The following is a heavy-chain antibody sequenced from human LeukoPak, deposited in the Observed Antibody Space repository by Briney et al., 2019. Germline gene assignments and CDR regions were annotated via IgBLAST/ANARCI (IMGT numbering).Heavy chain of an antibody. D-gene: IGHD2-2*01. J-gene: IGHJ4*02. CDR3: ARDWISQYCSSTSCSPWFDY. V-gene: IGHV1-2*02. CDR1: GYTFTGYY. Sequence: ASVKVSCKASGYTFTGYYMHWVRQAPGQGLEWMGWINPNSGGTNYAQKFQGRVTMTRDTSISTAYMELSRLRSDDTAVYYCARDWISQYCSSTSCSPWFDYWGQGTLVTVSS. CDR2: INPNSGGT.